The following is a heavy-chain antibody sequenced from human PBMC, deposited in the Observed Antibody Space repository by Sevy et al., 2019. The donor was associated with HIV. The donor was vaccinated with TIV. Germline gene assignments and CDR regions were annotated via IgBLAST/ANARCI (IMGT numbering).Heavy chain of an antibody. CDR1: GFTFGSYM. V-gene: IGHV3-23*01. CDR2: ISRTGGNT. J-gene: IGHJ4*02. D-gene: IGHD3-10*01. Sequence: GGSLRLSCAGSGFTFGSYMMNWVRQAPGSGLEWMSRISRTGGNTEYGDSAKGRFTISRDNSKNTVYLQMKDLRAEDTALYYCVKEGRDDFNPYLDFWGQGILVTVSS. CDR3: VKEGRDDFNPYLDF.